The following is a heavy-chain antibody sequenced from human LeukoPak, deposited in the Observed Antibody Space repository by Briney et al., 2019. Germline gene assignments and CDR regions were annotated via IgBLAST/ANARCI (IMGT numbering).Heavy chain of an antibody. CDR1: GGSFSGHY. V-gene: IGHV4-34*01. D-gene: IGHD2-21*02. CDR3: ARQFLTAQYFDY. CDR2: INHSGST. Sequence: SETLSLTCAVYGGSFSGHYWSWIRQPPGKGLEWIGEINHSGSTNYNPSLKSRVTISVDTSKNQFSLQLTSVTAADTAVYFCARQFLTAQYFDYWGQGNLVTVSS. J-gene: IGHJ4*02.